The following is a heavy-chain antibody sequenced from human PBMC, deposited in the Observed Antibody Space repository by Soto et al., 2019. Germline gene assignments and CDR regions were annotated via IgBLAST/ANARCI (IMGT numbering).Heavy chain of an antibody. Sequence: GESLKISCKISGYSFTTYWVAWVRQMPGKGLEWMGRIDPSDSYTNYSPSFQGHVTISADKSISTAYLQWSSLKASDTAMYYCARLSGYDYSRYYYYGMDVWGQGTTVTVSS. CDR1: GYSFTTYW. D-gene: IGHD5-12*01. V-gene: IGHV5-10-1*01. J-gene: IGHJ6*02. CDR2: IDPSDSYT. CDR3: ARLSGYDYSRYYYYGMDV.